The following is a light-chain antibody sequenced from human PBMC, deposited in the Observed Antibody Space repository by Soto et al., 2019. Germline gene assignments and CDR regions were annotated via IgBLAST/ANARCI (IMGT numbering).Light chain of an antibody. Sequence: EIVLTQSPDTLSLSPGERATLSCRASQSVNSVYLAWYQQKPGQPPRLLIYGASSRATGIPDRFSGSGSGTDFTLTISGLEPEDFAVYYCQQLGSSQWTCGQGTKVESK. CDR2: GAS. V-gene: IGKV3-20*01. J-gene: IGKJ1*01. CDR3: QQLGSSQWT. CDR1: QSVNSVY.